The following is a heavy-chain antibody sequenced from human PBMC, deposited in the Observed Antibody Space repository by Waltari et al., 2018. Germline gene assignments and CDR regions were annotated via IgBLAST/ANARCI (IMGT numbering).Heavy chain of an antibody. V-gene: IGHV3-7*01. Sequence: EVRLVESGGGLVQPGGSLRLSCAASGIIFCNYCMSWARQPPGKGLEWVADIKEDGSEKYYVDSVKGRFTISRDNAKNSVYLQMSNLRVDDTAVYYCAKGGGPHYWGQGTLVTVSS. D-gene: IGHD1-26*01. J-gene: IGHJ4*02. CDR1: GIIFCNYC. CDR3: AKGGGPHY. CDR2: IKEDGSEK.